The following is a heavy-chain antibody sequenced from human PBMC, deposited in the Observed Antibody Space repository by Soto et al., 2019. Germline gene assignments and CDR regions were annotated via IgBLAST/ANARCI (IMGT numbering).Heavy chain of an antibody. Sequence: QVQLQESGPGLVKPSGTLSLICDVSGGSIHSSYWWSWVRQPPGRRLEWIGEIFHLGGATYNPSFESRVTISVDKAKNQFYLKLTSVTAADSAIYFCAGSFDYWGPGILVTVSS. V-gene: IGHV4-4*02. CDR3: AGSFDY. J-gene: IGHJ4*02. CDR1: GGSIHSSYW. CDR2: IFHLGGA.